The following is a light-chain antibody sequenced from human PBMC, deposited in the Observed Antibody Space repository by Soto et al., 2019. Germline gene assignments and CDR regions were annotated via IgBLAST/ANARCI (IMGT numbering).Light chain of an antibody. V-gene: IGLV4-60*02. CDR3: ETWDSDTVM. Sequence: QAVVTQSSSASASLGSSVKLTCTLSSGHGSFIIAWHQQQPGKAPRYLMKLEGSGNYNKGSGVPDRFSGSSSGADRYLTISNLQFDDEADYYCETWDSDTVMFGGGTQLTVL. CDR1: SGHGSFI. CDR2: LEGSGNY. J-gene: IGLJ7*01.